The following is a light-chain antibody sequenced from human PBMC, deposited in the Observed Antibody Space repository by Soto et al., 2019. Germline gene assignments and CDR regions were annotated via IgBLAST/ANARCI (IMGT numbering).Light chain of an antibody. J-gene: IGKJ1*01. CDR1: QSVSSN. CDR3: QQYDNWPRT. CDR2: GAS. Sequence: EIVMMQSPVTLSVSPGERATLSCRASQSVSSNLAWYQQKPGQAPRLLIYGASTRATGIPARFSGSRSGTEFTLTISSLQSEDFAIYYCQQYDNWPRTFGQGTKVEI. V-gene: IGKV3-15*01.